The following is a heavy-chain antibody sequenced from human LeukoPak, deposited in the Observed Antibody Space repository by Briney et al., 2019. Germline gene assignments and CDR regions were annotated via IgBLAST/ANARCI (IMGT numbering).Heavy chain of an antibody. V-gene: IGHV1-69*01. CDR3: ARGRRWLRLNDFDY. J-gene: IGHJ4*02. CDR2: IIPIFGTA. D-gene: IGHD5-12*01. Sequence: GASVKVSCKASGGTFSSYAISWVRQAPGQGLEWMGGIIPIFGTANYAQKFQGRVTITADESTSTAYMELSSLRSEDTAVYYCARGRRWLRLNDFDYWGQGTLVTVSS. CDR1: GGTFSSYA.